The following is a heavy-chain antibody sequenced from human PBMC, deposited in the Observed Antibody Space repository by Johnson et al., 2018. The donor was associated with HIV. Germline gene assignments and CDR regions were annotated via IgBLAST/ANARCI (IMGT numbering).Heavy chain of an antibody. J-gene: IGHJ3*02. Sequence: QVQLVESGGGLVKPGGSLRLSCAASGFIFSDYYMSWIRQAPGKGLEWVSYISSSGSTIYYADSVKGLFTISRDNAKNSLYLKMNSLRTEDTAVYYCARVSLYGSDAFDIWGQGTMVTVSS. CDR1: GFIFSDYY. CDR3: ARVSLYGSDAFDI. CDR2: ISSSGSTI. D-gene: IGHD5-24*01. V-gene: IGHV3-11*04.